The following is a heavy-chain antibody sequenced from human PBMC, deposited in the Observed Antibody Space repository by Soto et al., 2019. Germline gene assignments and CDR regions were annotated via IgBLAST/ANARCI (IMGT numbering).Heavy chain of an antibody. V-gene: IGHV3-64*01. Sequence: EVQLVESGGGLVQPGGSLRLSCAASGFTFGSYPMHWVRQAPGKGLEYVSAISTNGDSTFYANSVKGRFTISRDNSKNTLDPQMGSLGAGDMGVYFCSRVGMSRPSRVFDFRGQGTLVTASS. CDR2: ISTNGDST. D-gene: IGHD2-21*01. CDR3: SRVGMSRPSRVFDF. CDR1: GFTFGSYP. J-gene: IGHJ4*02.